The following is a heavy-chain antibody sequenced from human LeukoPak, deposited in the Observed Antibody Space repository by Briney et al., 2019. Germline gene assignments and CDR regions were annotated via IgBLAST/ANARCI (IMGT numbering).Heavy chain of an antibody. D-gene: IGHD6-19*01. CDR2: IYPGDSDT. V-gene: IGHV5-51*01. CDR1: GYSFTNYW. J-gene: IGHJ4*02. Sequence: GESLKISCKGSGYSFTNYWIGWVRQMPGKGLEWMGIIYPGDSDTRYSPSFQGQVTISADKSISTAYLQWNSLKASDTAMYYCARPSLPGYSSVPRDYFDYWGQGTLVTVSS. CDR3: ARPSLPGYSSVPRDYFDY.